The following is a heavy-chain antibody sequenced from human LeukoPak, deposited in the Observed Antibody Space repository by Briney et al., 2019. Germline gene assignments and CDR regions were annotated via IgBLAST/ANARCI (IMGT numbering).Heavy chain of an antibody. CDR2: FYSVGST. V-gene: IGHV4-4*07. D-gene: IGHD5-12*01. Sequence: KPSETLSLTCTVSGGSISSYYWSWIRQPAGKGLDWIGRFYSVGSTDYNPSLKGRVTMSVDTSKNQFSLKLSSVTAADTAVYYCARVYSGYDLPGSLANYYFDYWGQGTLVTVSS. J-gene: IGHJ4*02. CDR1: GGSISSYY. CDR3: ARVYSGYDLPGSLANYYFDY.